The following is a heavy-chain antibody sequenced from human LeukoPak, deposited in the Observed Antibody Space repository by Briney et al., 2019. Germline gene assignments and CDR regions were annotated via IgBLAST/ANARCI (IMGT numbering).Heavy chain of an antibody. CDR3: ARVDIVVLPASSFDF. D-gene: IGHD2-2*01. CDR1: GGSFSGYY. CDR2: INHRGST. V-gene: IGHV4-34*01. J-gene: IGHJ4*02. Sequence: SETLSLTCAVYGGSFSGYYWSWIRQPPGKGLEWIGEINHRGSTYYNPSLESRVTISADTSKTQFSLKLSSVTAADTAIYYCARVDIVVLPASSFDFWGQGTLVTVSS.